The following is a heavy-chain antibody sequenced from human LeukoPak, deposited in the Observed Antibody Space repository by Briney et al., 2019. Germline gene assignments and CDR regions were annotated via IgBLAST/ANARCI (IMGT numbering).Heavy chain of an antibody. CDR1: GGSINSRSHF. CDR2: IYYSGNT. V-gene: IGHV4-39*01. Sequence: SETLSLTCTVSGGSINSRSHFWGWIRQPPGKGLEWIGSIYYSGNTYYNPSLKSRVTISVDTSKNQFSLNLRSVTAADTAMYHCARRGYSYDITWGQGTLVTVSS. D-gene: IGHD5-18*01. CDR3: ARRGYSYDIT. J-gene: IGHJ4*02.